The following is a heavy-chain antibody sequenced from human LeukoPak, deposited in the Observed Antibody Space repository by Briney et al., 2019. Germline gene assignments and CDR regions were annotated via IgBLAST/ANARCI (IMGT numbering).Heavy chain of an antibody. CDR2: ISAYNGNT. V-gene: IGHV1-18*01. D-gene: IGHD3-3*01. CDR1: GYTFTSYG. J-gene: IGHJ5*02. Sequence: ASVKVSCKASGYTFTSYGISWVRQAPGQGLEWMGWISAYNGNTNYAQKLQGRVTMTTDTSTSTAYMELRSLRSDDTAVYSCARDAITIFGVVTPFDPWGQGTLVTVSS. CDR3: ARDAITIFGVVTPFDP.